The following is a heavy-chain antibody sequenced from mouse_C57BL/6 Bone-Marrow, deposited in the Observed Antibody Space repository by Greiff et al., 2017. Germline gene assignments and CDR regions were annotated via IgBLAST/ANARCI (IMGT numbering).Heavy chain of an antibody. D-gene: IGHD1-1*02. J-gene: IGHJ1*03. V-gene: IGHV5-12*01. CDR2: ISNGGGST. CDR1: GFTFSDYY. CDR3: ARQGGSDWYFDV. Sequence: EVMLVESGGGLVQPGGSLKLSCAASGFTFSDYYMYWVRQTPEKRLEWVAYISNGGGSTYYPDTVKGRFTISRDNAKNTLYLQMSRLKSEDTAMYYCARQGGSDWYFDVWGTGTTVTVSS.